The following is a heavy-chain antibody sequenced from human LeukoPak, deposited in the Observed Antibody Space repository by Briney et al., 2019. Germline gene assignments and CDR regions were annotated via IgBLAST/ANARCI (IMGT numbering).Heavy chain of an antibody. J-gene: IGHJ5*02. CDR3: VRAHHPGGWFDP. Sequence: PGGTLRLSCAASGFTFSSSWMTWVRQAPGKGLEWVASINQDGGEIHYVDSVKGRFTISRDNAKNSLYLQMNSLTAEDTAVRYCVRAHHPGGWFDPWGQGTLVTVSS. CDR1: GFTFSSSW. D-gene: IGHD3-10*01. V-gene: IGHV3-7*04. CDR2: INQDGGEI.